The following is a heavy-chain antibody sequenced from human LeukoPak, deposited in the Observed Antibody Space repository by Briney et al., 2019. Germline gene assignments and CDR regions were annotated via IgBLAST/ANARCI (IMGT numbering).Heavy chain of an antibody. Sequence: SGTLSLTCAVYGGSFSGYYWSWIRQPPGKGLEWIGEINHSGSTNYNPSLKSRVTISVDTSKNQFSLKLSSVTAADTAVYYCARAFDHYYDSSGYYTDYWGQGTLVTVSS. CDR2: INHSGST. CDR1: GGSFSGYY. V-gene: IGHV4-34*01. J-gene: IGHJ4*02. CDR3: ARAFDHYYDSSGYYTDY. D-gene: IGHD3-22*01.